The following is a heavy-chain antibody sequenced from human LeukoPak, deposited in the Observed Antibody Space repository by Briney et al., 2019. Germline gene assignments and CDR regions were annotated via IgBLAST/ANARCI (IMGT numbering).Heavy chain of an antibody. Sequence: SETLSFTCTVSDGSISGTPYFWGWFRQPPGKGPEWNGNIHYTGTVYYSPSLQSRVTISVDTSKNQFPLKLYSLTAADTAVYFCARVTRYDDSRTYSYMDVWGKGTTVTVSS. CDR3: ARVTRYDDSRTYSYMDV. J-gene: IGHJ6*03. CDR1: DGSISGTPYF. CDR2: IHYTGTV. D-gene: IGHD4-17*01. V-gene: IGHV4-39*06.